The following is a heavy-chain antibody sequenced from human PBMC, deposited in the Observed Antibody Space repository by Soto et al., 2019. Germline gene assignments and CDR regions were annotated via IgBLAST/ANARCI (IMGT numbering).Heavy chain of an antibody. J-gene: IGHJ5*02. CDR2: ISNRGST. Sequence: QVQLQESGPGLVKPSETLSLTCVVSVGSVSSGTYYWTWIRQPPGNGLEWIGYISNRGSTNYNPSLRRRVTISADTAKNQFSLKLNSVTAADKAVYYCARRNSGGNWLAPWGRGTLVTVSS. CDR1: VGSVSSGTYY. V-gene: IGHV4-61*01. CDR3: ARRNSGGNWLAP. D-gene: IGHD2-21*01.